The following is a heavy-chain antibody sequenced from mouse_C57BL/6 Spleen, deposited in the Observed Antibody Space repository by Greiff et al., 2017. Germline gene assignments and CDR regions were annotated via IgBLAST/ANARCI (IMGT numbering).Heavy chain of an antibody. CDR1: GYSFTGYF. Sequence: VQLQQSGPELVKPGASVKISCKASGYSFTGYFMNWVMQSHGKSLEWIGRINPYNGDTFYNQKFKGKATLTVDKSSRTAYMELRSLTSEDSAVYYCAKNYYGSTYAFFAYWGQGTPLTVSS. CDR2: INPYNGDT. V-gene: IGHV1-20*01. J-gene: IGHJ2*01. CDR3: AKNYYGSTYAFFAY. D-gene: IGHD1-1*01.